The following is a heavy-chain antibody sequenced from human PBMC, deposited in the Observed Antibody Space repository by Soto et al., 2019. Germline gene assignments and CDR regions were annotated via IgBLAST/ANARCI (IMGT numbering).Heavy chain of an antibody. J-gene: IGHJ6*02. CDR2: ISAYNDQT. Sequence: QVQLVQSGAEVKKPGASVKVSCKASGYSFTSYGISCVRQAPGQGLEWMGWISAYNDQTNYAQNLQGRLTMTTDTSKSTAHMEWTSLRSDDTAVNYRAASYCGADYYSLYYISSGMDVWGQGTKVTVSS. CDR1: GYSFTSYG. CDR3: AASYCGADYYSLYYISSGMDV. D-gene: IGHD2-21*02. V-gene: IGHV1-18*01.